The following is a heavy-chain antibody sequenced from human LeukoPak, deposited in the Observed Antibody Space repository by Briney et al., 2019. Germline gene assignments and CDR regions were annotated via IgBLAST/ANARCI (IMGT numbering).Heavy chain of an antibody. Sequence: SQTLSLTCAISGDSIFTNNVAWNWIRQSPSRGLEWLGRTYYRSKWSFDYAVSVKSRITINADTSKNQFSLQLSSVTPEDTAVYYCARGKYTSCDNWGQGTLVSVSS. J-gene: IGHJ4*02. V-gene: IGHV6-1*01. D-gene: IGHD6-6*01. CDR1: GDSIFTNNVA. CDR2: TYYRSKWSF. CDR3: ARGKYTSCDN.